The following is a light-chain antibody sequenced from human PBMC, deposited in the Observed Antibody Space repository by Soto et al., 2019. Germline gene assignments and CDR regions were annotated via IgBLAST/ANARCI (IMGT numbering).Light chain of an antibody. CDR2: GAS. CDR3: QQYGSSIT. V-gene: IGKV3-20*01. J-gene: IGKJ5*01. Sequence: DIVLTQSPGTLSLSPGERATLSCRASQSVSKWYVAWYQVKPGQAPRLVIYGASSRATGIPDRFSGSGSGTEFTLTISSLQSEDFAVYYCQQYGSSITFGQGKRLEIK. CDR1: QSVSKWY.